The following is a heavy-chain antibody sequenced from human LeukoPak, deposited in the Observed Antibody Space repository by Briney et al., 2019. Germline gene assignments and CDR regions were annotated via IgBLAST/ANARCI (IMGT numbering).Heavy chain of an antibody. J-gene: IGHJ3*02. CDR3: AIKDFGDAFDI. Sequence: PSETLSLTCAVYGGSFSGYYWSWIRQPPGKGLEWIGEINHSGSTNYNPSLKSRVTISVDTSKNQFSLKLSSVTAADTAVYYCAIKDFGDAFDIWGQGTMVTVSS. CDR2: INHSGST. V-gene: IGHV4-34*01. D-gene: IGHD3-16*01. CDR1: GGSFSGYY.